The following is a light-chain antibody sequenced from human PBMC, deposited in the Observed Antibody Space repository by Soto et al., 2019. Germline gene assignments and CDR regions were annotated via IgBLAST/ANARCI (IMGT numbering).Light chain of an antibody. CDR1: QSVSSN. CDR2: GAS. V-gene: IGKV3-15*01. J-gene: IGKJ1*01. Sequence: EIVMTQSPATLSVSPGERATLSCRASQSVSSNLARYQQKPGQAPRLLIYGASSRATGIPVRFSGSGSGTEFTLTISSLQSEDFAVYYCQQYNNWPGTFGQWTKVDIK. CDR3: QQYNNWPGT.